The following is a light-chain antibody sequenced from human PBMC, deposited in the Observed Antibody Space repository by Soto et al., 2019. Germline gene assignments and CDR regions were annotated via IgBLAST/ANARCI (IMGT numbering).Light chain of an antibody. CDR3: QQRSNWPWT. CDR1: QSVSSSY. V-gene: IGKV3-11*01. CDR2: DAS. Sequence: EIVLTQSPGTLSLSPGERATLSCRSSQSVSSSYLAWYQQNPGQAPRLLIYDASNRATGIPARFSGSGSGTDFTLTISSLEPEDFAVYYCQQRSNWPWTFGQGTKVDIK. J-gene: IGKJ1*01.